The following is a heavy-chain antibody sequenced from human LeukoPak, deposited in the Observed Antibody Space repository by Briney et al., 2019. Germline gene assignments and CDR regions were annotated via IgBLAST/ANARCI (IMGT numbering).Heavy chain of an antibody. V-gene: IGHV1-18*01. CDR1: GYTFIRNG. CDR3: ARDLGPIWFGDHYAFDI. J-gene: IGHJ3*02. D-gene: IGHD3-10*01. Sequence: ASVKVSCKASGYTFIRNGISWVRQAPGQGLEWMGWISAYNGNTNYAQKLQGRVTMTTDTSTSTAYMELRSLRSDDTAVYYCARDLGPIWFGDHYAFDIWGQGTMVTVSS. CDR2: ISAYNGNT.